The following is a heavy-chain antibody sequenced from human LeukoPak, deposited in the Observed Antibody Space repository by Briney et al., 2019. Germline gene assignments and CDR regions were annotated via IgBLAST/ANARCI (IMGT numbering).Heavy chain of an antibody. CDR3: ARHVAGRAVAVPFDY. V-gene: IGHV4-39*01. D-gene: IGHD6-19*01. CDR2: IYYSGST. J-gene: IGHJ4*02. CDR1: GGSISSSSYY. Sequence: PSETLSLTCTVPGGSISSSSYYWGWIRQPPGKGLEWIGSIYYSGSTYYNPSLKSRVTISVDTSKNQFSLKLSSVTAADTAVYYCARHVAGRAVAVPFDYWDQGTLVTVSS.